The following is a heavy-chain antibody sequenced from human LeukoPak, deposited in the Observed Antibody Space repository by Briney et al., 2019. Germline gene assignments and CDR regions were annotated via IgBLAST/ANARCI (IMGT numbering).Heavy chain of an antibody. CDR3: ARDVGFIVGATPGAFDI. CDR1: GFTFSGYA. CDR2: ISYDGSNE. J-gene: IGHJ3*02. D-gene: IGHD1-26*01. V-gene: IGHV3-30-3*01. Sequence: GGSLRLSCAASGFTFSGYAMHWVRQAPGKGLEWVAVISYDGSNEYYADSVKGRFTVSRDNSKNTLYLQMNSLRADDTAVYYCARDVGFIVGATPGAFDIWGQGTMVTVSS.